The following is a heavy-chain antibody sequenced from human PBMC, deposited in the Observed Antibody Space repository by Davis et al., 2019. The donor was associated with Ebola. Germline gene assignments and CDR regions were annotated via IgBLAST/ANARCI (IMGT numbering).Heavy chain of an antibody. CDR1: GFTFSSYS. D-gene: IGHD6-19*01. V-gene: IGHV3-23*01. CDR3: AKASRQWQQFDY. CDR2: ISGSGGST. Sequence: GESLKISCAASGFTFSSYSMNWVRQAPGKGLEWVSAISGSGGSTYYADSVKGRFTISRDNSKNTLYLQMNSLRAEDTAVYYCAKASRQWQQFDYWGQGTLVTVSS. J-gene: IGHJ4*02.